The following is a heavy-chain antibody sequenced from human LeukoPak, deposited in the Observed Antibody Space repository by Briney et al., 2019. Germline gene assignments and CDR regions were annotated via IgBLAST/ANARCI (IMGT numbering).Heavy chain of an antibody. D-gene: IGHD7-27*01. CDR3: AKRQTGELDY. J-gene: IGHJ4*02. CDR1: GFTFSSYS. V-gene: IGHV3-48*01. CDR2: IGGSGSSI. Sequence: GGSLRLSCAASGFTFSSYSMNWVRQAPGKGLEWVSYIGGSGSSIYYADSVKGRFTISRDNSKNTLYLQMNSLRAEDTAVYYCAKRQTGELDYWGQGTLVTVSS.